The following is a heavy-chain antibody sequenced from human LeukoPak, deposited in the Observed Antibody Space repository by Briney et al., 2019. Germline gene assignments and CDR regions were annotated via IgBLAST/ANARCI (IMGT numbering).Heavy chain of an antibody. D-gene: IGHD2-15*01. CDR3: ARANELGYCSGGSCYSFDY. Sequence: SVKVSCKASGGTFSSYAISWVRQAPGQGLEWMGGIIPIFGTANYAQKFQGRVTITADESTSTAYMELSSLRSEDTAVYYCARANELGYCSGGSCYSFDYWGQGTLVTVSS. CDR1: GGTFSSYA. CDR2: IIPIFGTA. V-gene: IGHV1-69*13. J-gene: IGHJ4*02.